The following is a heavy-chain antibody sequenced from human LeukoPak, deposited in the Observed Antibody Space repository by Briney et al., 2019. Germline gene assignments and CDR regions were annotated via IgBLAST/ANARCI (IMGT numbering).Heavy chain of an antibody. J-gene: IGHJ4*02. CDR2: IHYSGTT. CDR1: GGSISDNDYS. V-gene: IGHV4-39*01. D-gene: IGHD3-10*01. Sequence: SETLSLTCNVSGGSISDNDYSWDWIRQPPGKGLEWMGCIHYSGTTYSNPSLKSRISISVDTSKSQFSLKLRSVTATDTAVYYCARRYYFVSGSYYPFDFWGQGTLVTVSS. CDR3: ARRYYFVSGSYYPFDF.